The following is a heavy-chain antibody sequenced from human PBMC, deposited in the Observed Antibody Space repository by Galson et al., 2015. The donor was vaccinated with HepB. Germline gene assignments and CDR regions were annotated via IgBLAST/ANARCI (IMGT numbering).Heavy chain of an antibody. CDR3: AKEGAVAGTGAFEI. J-gene: IGHJ3*02. D-gene: IGHD6-19*01. CDR2: ISWNSGSI. V-gene: IGHV3-9*01. Sequence: SLRLSCAASGFTFDDYAMHWVRQAPGKGLEWISGISWNSGSIGYADSVKGRFTISRDNAKNSLYLQMNSLRAEDTALYYCAKEGAVAGTGAFEIWGQGTMVTVPS. CDR1: GFTFDDYA.